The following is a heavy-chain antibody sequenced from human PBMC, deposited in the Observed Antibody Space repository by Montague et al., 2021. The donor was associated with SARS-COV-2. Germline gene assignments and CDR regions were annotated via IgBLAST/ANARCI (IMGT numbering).Heavy chain of an antibody. Sequence: SLRLSCAASGFTFSSYGMHWVCQAPGTGLEWVAVIWYDGSNKYYADSVKGRFTISRDNSKNTLYLQMNSLRAEDTAVYYCARDLITMVRGVILESDYWGQGTLVTVSS. CDR1: GFTFSSYG. CDR2: IWYDGSNK. CDR3: ARDLITMVRGVILESDY. D-gene: IGHD3-10*01. V-gene: IGHV3-33*01. J-gene: IGHJ4*02.